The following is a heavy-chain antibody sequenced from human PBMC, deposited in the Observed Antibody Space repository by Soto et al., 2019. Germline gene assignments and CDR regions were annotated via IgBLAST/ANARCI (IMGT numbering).Heavy chain of an antibody. Sequence: GGSLRLSCAASGFTFSSYAMSWVRQAPGKGLEWVSAISGSGGSTYYADSVKGRFTISRDNSKNTLYLQMNSLRAEDTAVYYCAKDRGDYVGGYYFDYWGQGTLVTVSS. V-gene: IGHV3-23*01. CDR3: AKDRGDYVGGYYFDY. D-gene: IGHD4-17*01. CDR1: GFTFSSYA. CDR2: ISGSGGST. J-gene: IGHJ4*02.